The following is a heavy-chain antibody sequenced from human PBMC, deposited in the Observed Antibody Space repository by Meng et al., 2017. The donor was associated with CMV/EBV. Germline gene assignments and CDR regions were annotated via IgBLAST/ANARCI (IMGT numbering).Heavy chain of an antibody. D-gene: IGHD5-12*01. CDR1: GYIFANNG. CDR2: ISTYNGIT. J-gene: IGHJ4*02. V-gene: IGHV1-18*01. Sequence: QVKLVQSGVEVKKPGASVQISCQASGYIFANNGVGWVRQAPGQGFEWMGWISTYNGITNYAQKFQGRLIFGTAYMELSRLRSDDTAVYYCARFCLARLPFVSGYDAYFDYWGQGTLVTVSS. CDR3: ARFCLARLPFVSGYDAYFDY.